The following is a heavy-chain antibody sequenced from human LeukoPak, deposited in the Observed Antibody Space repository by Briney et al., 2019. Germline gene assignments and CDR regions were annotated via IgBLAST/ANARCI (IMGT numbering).Heavy chain of an antibody. CDR1: GGSISSYY. V-gene: IGHV4-59*01. D-gene: IGHD6-13*01. Sequence: PSETLSLTCTVSGGSISSYYWSWIRQPPGKGLEWIGYIYYSGSTNYNPSLKSRVTISVDTSKNQFSLKLSSVTAADTAEYYCARDFGQQLVLPDAFDIWGQGTMVTVSS. CDR3: ARDFGQQLVLPDAFDI. CDR2: IYYSGST. J-gene: IGHJ3*02.